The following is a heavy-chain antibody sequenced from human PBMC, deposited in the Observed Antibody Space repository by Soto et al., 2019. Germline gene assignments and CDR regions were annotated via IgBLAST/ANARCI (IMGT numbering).Heavy chain of an antibody. CDR3: ARDEGWHPVD. J-gene: IGHJ1*01. V-gene: IGHV3-48*02. CDR1: GFTFSDYS. Sequence: GGSLRLSCAASGFTFSDYSMNWVRQAPGKGLEWLTYIGTTSSNTFYTDSVKGRFTISRDNAKNSLSLQMNSLRDEDTAVYFCARDEGWHPVDWGQGTLVTAPQ. CDR2: IGTTSSNT.